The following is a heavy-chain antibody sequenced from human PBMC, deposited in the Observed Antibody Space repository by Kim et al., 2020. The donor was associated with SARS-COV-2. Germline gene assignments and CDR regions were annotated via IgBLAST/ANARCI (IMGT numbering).Heavy chain of an antibody. CDR3: AREPRVGIAARPYVFDI. J-gene: IGHJ3*02. D-gene: IGHD6-6*01. CDR1: GFTFSSYW. Sequence: GGSLRLSCAASGFTFSSYWMHWVRQAPGKGLVWVSRINSDGSSTSYADSVKGRFTISRDNAKNTLYLQMNSLRAEDTAVYYCAREPRVGIAARPYVFDIWGQGTMVTVSS. V-gene: IGHV3-74*01. CDR2: INSDGSST.